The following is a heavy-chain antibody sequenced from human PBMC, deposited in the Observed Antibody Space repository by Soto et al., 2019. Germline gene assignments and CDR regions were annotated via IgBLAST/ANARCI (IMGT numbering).Heavy chain of an antibody. D-gene: IGHD6-19*01. V-gene: IGHV4-39*01. J-gene: IGHJ3*02. CDR3: ARHLFSSGWYLI. CDR2: IYYSGST. CDR1: GGSISSSSYY. Sequence: QLQLQESGPGLVKPSETLSLTCTVSGGSISSSSYYWGWIRQPPGKGLEWIGSIYYSGSTYYNPSLKRRGTISVDTSKNQFSLKLSSVTAADTAVYYCARHLFSSGWYLIWGQGTMVTVSS.